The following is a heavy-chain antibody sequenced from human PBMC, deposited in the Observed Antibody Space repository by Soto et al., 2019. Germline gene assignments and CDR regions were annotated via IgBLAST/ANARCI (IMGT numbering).Heavy chain of an antibody. Sequence: GGSLRLSCAASGFTFSSYAMSWVRQAPGKGLEWVSAISGSGGSTYYADSVKGRFTISRDNSKNTLYLQMNSLRAEDTAAYYCALDPYCSGGSCYSRPTAPSWGQGTLVTVSS. D-gene: IGHD2-15*01. CDR2: ISGSGGST. CDR1: GFTFSSYA. J-gene: IGHJ4*02. V-gene: IGHV3-23*01. CDR3: ALDPYCSGGSCYSRPTAPS.